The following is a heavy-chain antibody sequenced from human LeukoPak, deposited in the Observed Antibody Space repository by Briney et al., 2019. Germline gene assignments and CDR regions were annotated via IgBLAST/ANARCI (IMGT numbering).Heavy chain of an antibody. V-gene: IGHV4-61*02. CDR2: IYTSGST. J-gene: IGHJ4*02. CDR1: GGSISSSSYY. CDR3: ARDRAGTGPFGY. D-gene: IGHD1-7*01. Sequence: SETLSLTCTVSGGSISSSSYYWSWIRQPAGKGLEWIGRIYTSGSTNYNPSLKSRVTMSVDTSKNQFSLKLSSVTAADTAVYYCARDRAGTGPFGYWGQGTLVTVSS.